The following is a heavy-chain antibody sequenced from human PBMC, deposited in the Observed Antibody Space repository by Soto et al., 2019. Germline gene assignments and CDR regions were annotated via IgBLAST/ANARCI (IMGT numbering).Heavy chain of an antibody. CDR2: IKSEKDGGTS. CDR1: GFTFTYTW. D-gene: IGHD2-21*02. CDR3: ARDNYHVMDV. J-gene: IGHJ6*02. V-gene: IGHV3-15*07. Sequence: EVQLVESGGGLVKPGGSLRLSCAASGFTFTYTWMNRVRQAPGKGLEWVGRIKSEKDGGTSDYAAPVRGRFTISRDDSENTVFLQVNSLKTEDTAVYYCARDNYHVMDVWGQGTTVTVSS.